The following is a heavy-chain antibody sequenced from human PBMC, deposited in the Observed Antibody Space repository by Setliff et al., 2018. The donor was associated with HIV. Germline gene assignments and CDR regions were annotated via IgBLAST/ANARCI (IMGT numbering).Heavy chain of an antibody. CDR1: GGTFSSYV. CDR2: IIPMYGVT. CDR3: ALPYCSGGNCWSSASLPPAGWFDP. D-gene: IGHD2-15*01. J-gene: IGHJ5*02. Sequence: SVKVSCKASGGTFSSYVISWVRQAPGQGPEWMGGIIPMYGVTNYAQKFQGRVTITTDESMSTAYMELSSLRSEDTAVYYCALPYCSGGNCWSSASLPPAGWFDPWGQGTLVTVSS. V-gene: IGHV1-69*05.